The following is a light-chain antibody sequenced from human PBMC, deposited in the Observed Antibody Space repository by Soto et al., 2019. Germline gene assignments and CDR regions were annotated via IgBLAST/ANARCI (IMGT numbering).Light chain of an antibody. CDR3: QQYNNWPRT. V-gene: IGKV3-15*01. J-gene: IGKJ1*01. CDR2: GAS. CDR1: QSVSSD. Sequence: EIVLTQSPATLSLSPGERATLSCRASQSVSSDLAWYHQKPGQAPRLLIYGASTRATGIPARFSGSGSGTEFTLTIYSLQSEDFAVYYCQQYNNWPRTFGQGTKVDIK.